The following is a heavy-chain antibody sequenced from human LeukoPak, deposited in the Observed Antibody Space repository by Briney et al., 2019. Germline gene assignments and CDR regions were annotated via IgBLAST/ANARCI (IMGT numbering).Heavy chain of an antibody. Sequence: GGSLRLSCAASGFTVSSNYMSWVRQAPGKGLEWVSVIYSGGSTYYADSVKGRFTISRDNSKNTLYLQINSLRAEDTAVYYCAGDKTTGGWYEFDYWGQGTLVTVS. V-gene: IGHV3-53*01. J-gene: IGHJ4*02. CDR3: AGDKTTGGWYEFDY. CDR2: IYSGGST. D-gene: IGHD6-19*01. CDR1: GFTVSSNY.